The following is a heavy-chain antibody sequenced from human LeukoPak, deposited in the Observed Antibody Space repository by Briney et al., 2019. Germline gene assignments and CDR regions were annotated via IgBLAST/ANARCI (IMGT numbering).Heavy chain of an antibody. CDR2: MNPNSGNT. CDR3: ARGAALRYFDWLLSDYYYCGMDV. CDR1: GYTFTSYD. Sequence: ASVKVSCKASGYTFTSYDINWVRQSTGQRLEWIGWMNPNSGNTGYAQKFQGRVTMTRNTSISTAYMELSSLRSEDTAVYYCARGAALRYFDWLLSDYYYCGMDVWGQGTTVTVSS. V-gene: IGHV1-8*01. J-gene: IGHJ6*02. D-gene: IGHD3-9*01.